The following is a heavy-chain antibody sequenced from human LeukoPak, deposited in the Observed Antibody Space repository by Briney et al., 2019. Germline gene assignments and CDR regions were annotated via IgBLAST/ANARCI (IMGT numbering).Heavy chain of an antibody. V-gene: IGHV4/OR15-8*01. J-gene: IGHJ4*02. CDR1: GASIDSHSW. CDR3: ARAGGVDTAMDANFDY. Sequence: PSEALSLTCAVSGASIDSHSWWSWVRQPPGKGLEWIGEIYHSGGANYKPSLKSRVTMSVDTSKNHFSLKLSSVTAADTAMYYCARAGGVDTAMDANFDYWGQGTLVTVSS. CDR2: IYHSGGA. D-gene: IGHD5-18*01.